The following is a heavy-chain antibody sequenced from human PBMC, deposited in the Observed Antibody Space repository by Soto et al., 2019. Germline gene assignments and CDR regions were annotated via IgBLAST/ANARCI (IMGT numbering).Heavy chain of an antibody. J-gene: IGHJ4*02. Sequence: QVQLQESGPGLVKPSGTLSLTCAVSGVSIGSHDWWTWVRQPPGKGLEWIGESHQSGNTHYNSSLESRVTISLDKPKNHFSLQLSSVTVADTAVYYCATRDTGRVYWGQGTLVTVSS. CDR2: SHQSGNT. CDR1: GVSIGSHDW. D-gene: IGHD5-18*01. V-gene: IGHV4-4*02. CDR3: ATRDTGRVY.